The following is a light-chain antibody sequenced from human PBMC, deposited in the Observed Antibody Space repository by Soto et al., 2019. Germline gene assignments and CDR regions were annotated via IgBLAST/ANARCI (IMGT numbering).Light chain of an antibody. V-gene: IGKV3-15*01. Sequence: IVMTQSPATLSVSPGERATLSCRASQSVSTNLAWYQQKPGQSPRLLIYGAYTRATGIPARFSGSGSETEFTLTISSLQSEDFAVYYWQQYTNWPPYTFGQGTNLEIK. J-gene: IGKJ2*01. CDR2: GAY. CDR1: QSVSTN. CDR3: QQYTNWPPYT.